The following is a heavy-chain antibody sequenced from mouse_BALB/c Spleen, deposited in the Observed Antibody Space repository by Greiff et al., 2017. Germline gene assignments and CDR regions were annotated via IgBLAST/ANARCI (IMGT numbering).Heavy chain of an antibody. J-gene: IGHJ3*01. CDR1: GFNIKDYY. Sequence: EVQLQESGAELVRSGASVKLSCTASGFNIKDYYMHWVKQRPEQGLEWIGWIDPENGDTEYAPKFQGKATMTADTSSNTAYLQLSSLTSEDTAVYYCNAFITTVVGGFAYWGQGTLVTVSA. CDR2: IDPENGDT. CDR3: NAFITTVVGGFAY. V-gene: IGHV14-4*02. D-gene: IGHD1-1*01.